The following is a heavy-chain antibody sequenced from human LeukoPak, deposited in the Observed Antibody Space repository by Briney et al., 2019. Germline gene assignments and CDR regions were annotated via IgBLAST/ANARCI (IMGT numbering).Heavy chain of an antibody. CDR1: GYTFTNYD. Sequence: ASVKVSCKASGYTFTNYDINWVRQATGQGLEWMGWMNPKSGYTGYAQKFQGRVTMTRDTSISTAYMELGSLTSEDTAVYYCARVTGSIDYWGQGPLVTVSS. CDR3: ARVTGSIDY. CDR2: MNPKSGYT. J-gene: IGHJ4*02. D-gene: IGHD1-26*01. V-gene: IGHV1-8*01.